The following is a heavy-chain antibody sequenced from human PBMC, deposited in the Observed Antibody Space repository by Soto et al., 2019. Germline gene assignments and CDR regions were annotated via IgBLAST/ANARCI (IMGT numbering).Heavy chain of an antibody. V-gene: IGHV4-4*02. CDR3: AREEARYCSGGSCYWAFDP. CDR1: CGSISSSNW. Sequence: SETLSLTFAVSCGSISSSNWWSWVRQPPGKGLEWIGEIYHSGSTNYNPSLKSRVTISVDKSKNQFSLKLSSVTAADTAVYYCAREEARYCSGGSCYWAFDPWGKGTLVTVSS. CDR2: IYHSGST. J-gene: IGHJ5*02. D-gene: IGHD2-15*01.